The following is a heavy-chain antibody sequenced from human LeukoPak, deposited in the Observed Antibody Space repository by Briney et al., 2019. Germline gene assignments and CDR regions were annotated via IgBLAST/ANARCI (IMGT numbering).Heavy chain of an antibody. CDR3: AKDPGWNSPG. CDR2: ISGSGGST. J-gene: IGHJ4*02. V-gene: IGHV3-23*01. D-gene: IGHD1-7*01. Sequence: GGSLRLSCAASGFTFSDYYMSWIRQAPGKGLEWVSAISGSGGSTYYADSVKGRFTISRDNSKNTLYLQMNSLRAEDTAVYYCAKDPGWNSPGWGQGTLVTVSS. CDR1: GFTFSDYY.